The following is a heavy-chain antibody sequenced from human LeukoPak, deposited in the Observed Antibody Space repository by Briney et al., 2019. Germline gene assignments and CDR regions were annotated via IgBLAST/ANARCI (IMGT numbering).Heavy chain of an antibody. CDR3: AREATVVRGNTIDP. D-gene: IGHD3-10*01. Sequence: ETLSLTCTVSGGSISSSSYYWGWIRQPPGKGLEWVSVIYSGGSTYYADSVKGRFTISRDNAKNTLYLQMNSLRAEDTAVYYCAREATVVRGNTIDPWGQGTLVTVSS. J-gene: IGHJ5*02. CDR1: GGSISSSSYY. CDR2: IYSGGST. V-gene: IGHV3-53*01.